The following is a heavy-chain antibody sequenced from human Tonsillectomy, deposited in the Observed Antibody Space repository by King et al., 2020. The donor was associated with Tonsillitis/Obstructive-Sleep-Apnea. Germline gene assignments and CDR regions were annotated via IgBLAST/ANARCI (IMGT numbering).Heavy chain of an antibody. J-gene: IGHJ6*03. CDR1: GGSFSGYY. D-gene: IGHD2-2*01. CDR2: INHSGST. Sequence: VQLQQWGAGLLKPSETLSLTCAVYGGSFSGYYWSWIRQPPGKGLQWIGEINHSGSTNYNPSLKSRVTISVDTSKNQFSLKLSSVTAADTAVYYCARCDIIVVPAAMVYYYYMDVWGKGTTVTVSS. V-gene: IGHV4-34*01. CDR3: ARCDIIVVPAAMVYYYYMDV.